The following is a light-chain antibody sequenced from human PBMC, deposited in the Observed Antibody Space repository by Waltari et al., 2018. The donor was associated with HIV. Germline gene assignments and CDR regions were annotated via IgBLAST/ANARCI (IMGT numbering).Light chain of an antibody. Sequence: EVVLTQSPDTLSLSPGDRATLSCRASESIRGNYVAWYQQRPGQAPRLLIYGASSRVLCLPHRFSGSGSGTEFTLTISSLEPEDFAVYFCQQYGNSPPWTFGQGTRVEVK. CDR1: ESIRGNY. CDR3: QQYGNSPPWT. CDR2: GAS. V-gene: IGKV3-20*01. J-gene: IGKJ1*01.